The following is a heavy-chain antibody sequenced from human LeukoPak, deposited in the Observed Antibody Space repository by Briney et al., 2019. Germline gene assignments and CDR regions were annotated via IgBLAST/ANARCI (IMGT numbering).Heavy chain of an antibody. CDR2: ISGSGGST. D-gene: IGHD2-21*01. Sequence: GGSLRLSCAAAGFTFSSYDMHWVRQAPGKGLEWVSAISGSGGSTYYADSVKGRFTISRDNSKNTLYLQMNSLRAEDTAVYYCAKEYVVVGGEKFFDIWGQGTMVTVSS. CDR3: AKEYVVVGGEKFFDI. CDR1: GFTFSSYD. V-gene: IGHV3-23*01. J-gene: IGHJ3*02.